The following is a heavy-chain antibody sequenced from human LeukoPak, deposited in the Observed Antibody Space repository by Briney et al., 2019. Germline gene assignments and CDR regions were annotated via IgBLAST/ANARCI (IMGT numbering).Heavy chain of an antibody. CDR1: GYSISRGYY. Sequence: ASQTLSLTCGVSGYSISRGYYGACIRQPPGKGLGRIGTIYHPGSTYSTPSLVSRVTISVDTFKNEFSLNLISVTAADTAVYYCARAGWIITSGIDYWGQGALVTVSS. CDR2: IYHPGST. CDR3: ARAGWIITSGIDY. D-gene: IGHD3-10*01. J-gene: IGHJ4*02. V-gene: IGHV4-38-2*01.